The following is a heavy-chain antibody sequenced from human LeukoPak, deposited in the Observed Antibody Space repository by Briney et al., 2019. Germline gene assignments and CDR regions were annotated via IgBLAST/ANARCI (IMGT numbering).Heavy chain of an antibody. Sequence: PGRSLRLSCAASGFTFSSYGMHWVRQGPGKGLEWVAVISYDGSNKYYADSVKGRFTISRDNSKNTLYLQMNSLRAEDTAVYYCAKDSDEVPAAIGYWGQGTLVTVSS. CDR3: AKDSDEVPAAIGY. J-gene: IGHJ4*02. CDR2: ISYDGSNK. CDR1: GFTFSSYG. V-gene: IGHV3-30*18. D-gene: IGHD2-2*02.